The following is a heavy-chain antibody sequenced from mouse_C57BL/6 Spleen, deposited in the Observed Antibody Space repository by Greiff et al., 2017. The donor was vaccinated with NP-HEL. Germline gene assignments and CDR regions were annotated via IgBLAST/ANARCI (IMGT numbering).Heavy chain of an antibody. D-gene: IGHD1-1*01. CDR2: IDPANGNT. J-gene: IGHJ1*03. CDR1: GFNIKNTY. Sequence: VQLKQSVAELVRPGASVKLSCTASGFNIKNTYMHWVKQRPEQGLEWIGRIDPANGNTKYAPKFQGKATITADTSSNTAYLQLSSLTSEDTAIYYCARERYYGSPSWYFDVWGTGTTVTVSS. CDR3: ARERYYGSPSWYFDV. V-gene: IGHV14-3*01.